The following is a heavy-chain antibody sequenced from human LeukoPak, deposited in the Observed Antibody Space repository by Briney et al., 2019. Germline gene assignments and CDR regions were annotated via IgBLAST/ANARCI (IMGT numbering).Heavy chain of an antibody. CDR3: ARGMRDYYYYYMDV. Sequence: ASVKVSCKASGFTFTSYYMHWVRQAPGQGLEWMGIINPSGSYTSYPQKFQGRVTMTRDTSTSTVYMELSSLRSEDTAVYYCARGMRDYYYYYMDVWGKGTTVTVSS. V-gene: IGHV1-46*01. CDR2: INPSGSYT. J-gene: IGHJ6*03. CDR1: GFTFTSYY.